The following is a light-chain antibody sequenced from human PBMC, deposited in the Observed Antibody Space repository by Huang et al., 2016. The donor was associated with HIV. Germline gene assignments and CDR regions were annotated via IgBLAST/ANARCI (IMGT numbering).Light chain of an antibody. Sequence: DIQMTQSPSSLSASVGDRVTITCRASQGISNSLAWYQQKPGRAPKLLLYAASILGSGVPSRVSGRGSGTDYTLTISRLQPEDFATYYCQQYFMSPPLTFGGGTKVEIK. CDR1: QGISNS. CDR3: QQYFMSPPLT. J-gene: IGKJ4*01. V-gene: IGKV1-NL1*01. CDR2: AAS.